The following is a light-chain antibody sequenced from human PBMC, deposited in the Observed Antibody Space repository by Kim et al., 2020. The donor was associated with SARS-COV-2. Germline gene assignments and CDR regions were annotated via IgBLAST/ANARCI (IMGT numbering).Light chain of an antibody. Sequence: GQSITISCTGTSSDVGGYHYVSWYQQHPGKAPKLMIYDVSKRPSGVPDRFSGSKSGNTASLTISGLQAEDEADYYCCSYAGSYGVVFGGGTQLTVL. CDR2: DVS. J-gene: IGLJ2*01. CDR3: CSYAGSYGVV. CDR1: SSDVGGYHY. V-gene: IGLV2-11*01.